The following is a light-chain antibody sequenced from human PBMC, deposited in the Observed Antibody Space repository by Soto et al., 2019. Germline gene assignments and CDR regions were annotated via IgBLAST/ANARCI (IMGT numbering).Light chain of an antibody. V-gene: IGKV3-20*01. CDR2: GAS. CDR1: QSVSSNY. J-gene: IGKJ1*01. Sequence: EIVLTQSPGTLSLSPGERASLSCRASQSVSSNYLAWYQQKPGQAPRLLIYGASSRATGIPDRFSGSGSGTDFTLTISRLEPGDFAVYYCQQYGSSSWTFGQGTKVDI. CDR3: QQYGSSSWT.